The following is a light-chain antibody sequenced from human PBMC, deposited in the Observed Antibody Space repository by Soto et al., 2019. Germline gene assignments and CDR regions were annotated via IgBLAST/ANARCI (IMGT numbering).Light chain of an antibody. CDR3: ATWDDSLDGVV. CDR1: TSNIGNNA. V-gene: IGLV1-36*01. J-gene: IGLJ2*01. Sequence: QSVLTQPPSVSEAPRQRVTISCSGSTSNIGNNAVSWYQQFQGKAPTLIIYFDDLLPSGVSDRFSGSKSGTSASLAISGLQSEDEAASYCATWDDSLDGVVFGGGTKLTVL. CDR2: FDD.